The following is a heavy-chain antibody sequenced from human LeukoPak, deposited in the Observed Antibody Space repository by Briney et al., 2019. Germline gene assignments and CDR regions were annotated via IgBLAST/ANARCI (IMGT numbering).Heavy chain of an antibody. J-gene: IGHJ6*03. CDR3: ARTYYDFWSGYMDV. D-gene: IGHD3-3*01. Sequence: GSSVKVSCKASGGTFSSNAIGWVRQAPRQGLEWMGGIIPIFGTANYAQKFQGRVTITTDESTSTAYMELSSLRSEDTAVYYCARTYYDFWSGYMDVWGKGTTVTVSS. CDR2: IIPIFGTA. CDR1: GGTFSSNA. V-gene: IGHV1-69*05.